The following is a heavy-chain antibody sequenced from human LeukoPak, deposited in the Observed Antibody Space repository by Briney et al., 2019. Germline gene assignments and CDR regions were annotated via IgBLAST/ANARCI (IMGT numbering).Heavy chain of an antibody. CDR1: GGTFSSYA. Sequence: SVKVSCKASGGTFSSYAISWVRQAPGQGLEWMGRIIPIFGTANYAQKFQGRVTITTDESTSTAYMELSSLRSEDTAVYYCATNRECSGGSCYPYYYYYMDVWGKGTTVTVSS. CDR2: IIPIFGTA. D-gene: IGHD2-15*01. CDR3: ATNRECSGGSCYPYYYYYMDV. J-gene: IGHJ6*03. V-gene: IGHV1-69*05.